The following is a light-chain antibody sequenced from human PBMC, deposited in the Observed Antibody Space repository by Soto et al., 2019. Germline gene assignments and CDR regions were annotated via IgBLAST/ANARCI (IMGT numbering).Light chain of an antibody. CDR2: GAS. V-gene: IGKV3-20*01. CDR3: QQYDSSWT. J-gene: IGKJ1*01. CDR1: QSVSSD. Sequence: EIVMTQYPATLSVSLGERATLSCRASQSVSSDLAWYQQKPGQAPRLLIYGASSRATGIPDRFSGSGSGTDFTLTISRLEPEDFAVYYCQQYDSSWTFGQGTKVDIK.